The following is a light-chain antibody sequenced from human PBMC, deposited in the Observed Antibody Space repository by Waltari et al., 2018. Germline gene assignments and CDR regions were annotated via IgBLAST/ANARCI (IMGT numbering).Light chain of an antibody. J-gene: IGKJ1*01. CDR2: FAS. CDR1: QSLHHSNGNNY. CDR3: MQGLETPWT. Sequence: DIVMTQSPPSLAVIPGQAASISCRSSQSLHHSNGNNYLDWYLQKPGQSPQLLIYFASKRASGFPDRFSGSASGIDFTLTISRVEAEDVGVYYCMQGLETPWTFGQGTKVEMK. V-gene: IGKV2-28*01.